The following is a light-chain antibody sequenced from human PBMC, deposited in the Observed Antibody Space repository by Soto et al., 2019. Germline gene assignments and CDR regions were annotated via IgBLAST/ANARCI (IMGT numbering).Light chain of an antibody. CDR3: QQYGTSEII. CDR1: QSLTNSF. Sequence: EFVLTQCPGTLSLSPGEGATLSCRASQSLTNSFIAWYQQKPGQAPRLLIYDTSIRASGIPDRFSGSGSGTDFTLTISRLEPEDFAVFYCQQYGTSEIIFGQGTRLEIK. CDR2: DTS. V-gene: IGKV3-20*01. J-gene: IGKJ5*01.